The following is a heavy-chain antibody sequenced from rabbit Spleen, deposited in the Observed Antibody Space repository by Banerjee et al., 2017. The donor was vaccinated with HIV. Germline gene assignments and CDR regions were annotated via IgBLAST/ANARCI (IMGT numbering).Heavy chain of an antibody. J-gene: IGHJ6*01. CDR3: ARDTGSSFSSYGMDL. CDR1: GASFTSGYD. D-gene: IGHD8-1*01. CDR2: VHAGNSGNT. V-gene: IGHV1S40*01. Sequence: VESGGGLVKPGASLTLTCKAPGASFTSGYDMCWVRQAPGKGLEWIACVHAGNSGNTYYATWAKGRFTISKTSSTTVTLQMTSLTAADTATYFCARDTGSSFSSYGMDLWGQGT.